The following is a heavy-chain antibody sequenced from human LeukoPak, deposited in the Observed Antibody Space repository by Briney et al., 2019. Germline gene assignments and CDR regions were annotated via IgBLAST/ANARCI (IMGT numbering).Heavy chain of an antibody. J-gene: IGHJ1*01. D-gene: IGHD3-22*01. CDR2: IIPIFGTA. Sequence: SVKVSCKASGGTFSNYAISWVRQAPGQGLEWMGRIIPIFGTANYAQKFQGRVTITTDVSTSTAYMELSSLRSEDTAVYYCARDRDSSGWAFQHWGQGTLVTVSS. CDR1: GGTFSNYA. V-gene: IGHV1-69*05. CDR3: ARDRDSSGWAFQH.